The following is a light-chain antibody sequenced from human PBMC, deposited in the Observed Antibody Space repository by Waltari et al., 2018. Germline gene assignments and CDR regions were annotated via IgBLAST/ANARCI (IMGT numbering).Light chain of an antibody. CDR1: QSVGRS. V-gene: IGKV3-20*01. CDR3: QHYVRLPVT. Sequence: IVLTQSPRPLSLSPGVRATLSCWASQSVGRSLAWYQQKRGQAPRLLIYGASTRASGIPDRFSGSGSGTDFSLTISRLEPEDFAVYYCQHYVRLPVTFGQGTKVEIK. J-gene: IGKJ1*01. CDR2: GAS.